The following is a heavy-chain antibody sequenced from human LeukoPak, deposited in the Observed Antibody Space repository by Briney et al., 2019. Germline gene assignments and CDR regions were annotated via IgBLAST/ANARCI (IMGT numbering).Heavy chain of an antibody. D-gene: IGHD3-10*01. CDR1: GGSISSSNW. CDR3: ARELSGNYGF. Sequence: SGTLSLTCAVSGGSISSSNWWSWVRQPPGKGLEWIGEIYHSGSTNYNPSLKSRVTISVDTSKNQFSLKLQSVTAADTAVYYCARELSGNYGFWGQGILVTVSS. CDR2: IYHSGST. V-gene: IGHV4-4*02. J-gene: IGHJ4*02.